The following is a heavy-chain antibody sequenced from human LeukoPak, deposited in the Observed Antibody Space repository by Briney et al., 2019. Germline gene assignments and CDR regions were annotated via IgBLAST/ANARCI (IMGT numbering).Heavy chain of an antibody. Sequence: ASVKVSCKASGYTFTGYYMHWVRQAPGQGLEWMGWINPNSGNTGYAQKFQGRVTMTRDTSISTAYMELSSLRSEDTAVYYCARMSYYDSSGDNWFDPWGQGTLVTASS. J-gene: IGHJ5*02. V-gene: IGHV1-2*02. CDR3: ARMSYYDSSGDNWFDP. CDR2: INPNSGNT. D-gene: IGHD3-22*01. CDR1: GYTFTGYY.